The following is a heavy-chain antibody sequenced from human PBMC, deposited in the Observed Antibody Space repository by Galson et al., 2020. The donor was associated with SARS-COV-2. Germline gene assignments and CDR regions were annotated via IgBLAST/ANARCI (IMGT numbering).Heavy chain of an antibody. D-gene: IGHD3-22*01. V-gene: IGHV4-31*03. CDR3: AREFQGGYYDTSGRPLDWDFDL. CDR2: IYYSGST. Sequence: SETLSLTCTVSGGSISSGGYYWSWIRQHPGKGLEWIGYIYYSGSTYYNPSLKSRVTISVDTSKNQFSLKLSSVTAADTAVYDCAREFQGGYYDTSGRPLDWDFDLWGRGTLVTVSS. J-gene: IGHJ2*01. CDR1: GGSISSGGYY.